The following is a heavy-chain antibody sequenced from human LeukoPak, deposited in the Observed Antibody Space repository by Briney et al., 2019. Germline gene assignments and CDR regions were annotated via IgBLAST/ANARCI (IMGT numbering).Heavy chain of an antibody. CDR1: GGSISSSSYY. V-gene: IGHV4-39*01. Sequence: SETLSLTCTVSGGSISSSSYYWGWIRQPPGKGLEWIGSIYYSGSTYYNPSLKSRVTISVDTSKNQFSLKLSSVTAADTAVYYCARIESSSWYGRGAFDIWGQGTMVTVSS. J-gene: IGHJ3*02. CDR3: ARIESSSWYGRGAFDI. CDR2: IYYSGST. D-gene: IGHD6-13*01.